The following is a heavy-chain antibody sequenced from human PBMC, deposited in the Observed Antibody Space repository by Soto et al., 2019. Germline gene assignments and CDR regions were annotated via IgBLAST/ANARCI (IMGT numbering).Heavy chain of an antibody. Sequence: QVQLIQSEAEVKKPGSSVRVSCTASGGIFGSHGFSWVRQAPGQRREWVGGFIPIFRTRNYTEKFQARVRIAADASTNTVSLDMSSLTSEDTAVYYCVRDRRIYYSDPHDEFVASDYEVWGQGTMVSVSS. CDR2: FIPIFRTR. J-gene: IGHJ3*01. D-gene: IGHD3-22*01. V-gene: IGHV1-69*01. CDR3: VRDRRIYYSDPHDEFVASDYEV. CDR1: GGIFGSHG.